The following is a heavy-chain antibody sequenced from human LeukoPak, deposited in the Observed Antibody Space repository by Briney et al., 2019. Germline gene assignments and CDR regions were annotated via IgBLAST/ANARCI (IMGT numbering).Heavy chain of an antibody. V-gene: IGHV1-8*01. D-gene: IGHD4-23*01. CDR3: ARGPNKSDGGNSGSAWFDP. J-gene: IGHJ5*02. CDR1: GYTFTTYD. Sequence: ASVKVSCKASGYTFTTYDINGVREATGQGLDWRGWRNPNSGNTGYAQKFQGRVTMTRNTSISTAYMELSSLRSEDTAVYYCARGPNKSDGGNSGSAWFDPWGQGTLVTVSS. CDR2: RNPNSGNT.